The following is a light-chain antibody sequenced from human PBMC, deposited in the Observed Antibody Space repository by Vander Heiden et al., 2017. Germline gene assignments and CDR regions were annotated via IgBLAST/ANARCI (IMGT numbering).Light chain of an antibody. J-gene: IGLJ2*01. CDR1: NLGDKY. Sequence: SYELPQPPSVSVSPGQTASITCSGDNLGDKYACWYQQKPGQSPVLVINQDSKRPSGIPERFSGSNSGNTATLTISGTQAMDEADYYCQAWDSSTAWDVVFGGGTKLTVL. CDR2: QDS. CDR3: QAWDSSTAWDVV. V-gene: IGLV3-1*01.